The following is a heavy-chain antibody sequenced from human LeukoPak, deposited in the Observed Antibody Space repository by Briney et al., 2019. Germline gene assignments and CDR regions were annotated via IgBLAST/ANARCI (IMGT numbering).Heavy chain of an antibody. CDR2: INHSGST. Sequence: PSETLSLTCTVSGGSISSYYWSWIRQPPGKGLEWIGEINHSGSTNYNPSLKSRVTISVDTSKNQFSLKLSSVTAADTAVYYCARVPHSHYYGSGRPFDYWGQGTLVTVSS. D-gene: IGHD3-10*01. CDR1: GGSISSYY. V-gene: IGHV4-34*01. J-gene: IGHJ4*02. CDR3: ARVPHSHYYGSGRPFDY.